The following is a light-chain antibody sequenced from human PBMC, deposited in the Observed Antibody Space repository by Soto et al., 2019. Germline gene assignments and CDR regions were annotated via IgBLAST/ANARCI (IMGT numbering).Light chain of an antibody. Sequence: TQSPSTLSASVGDRVTITCRASQSISSNYVAWYQQKPGQAPRLLISGASNRATGTPDRFRGSGSGTDFTLTITRLEPEDFAVYYCHQYGSAPWTFGQGTKVDIK. V-gene: IGKV3-20*01. CDR2: GAS. CDR1: QSISSNY. J-gene: IGKJ1*01. CDR3: HQYGSAPWT.